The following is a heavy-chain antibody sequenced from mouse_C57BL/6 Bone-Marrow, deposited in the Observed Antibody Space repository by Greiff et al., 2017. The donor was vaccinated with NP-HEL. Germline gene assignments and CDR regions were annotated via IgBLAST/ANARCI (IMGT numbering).Heavy chain of an antibody. CDR2: INYDGSST. CDR1: GFTFSDYY. V-gene: IGHV5-16*01. J-gene: IGHJ1*03. CDR3: ERVLNYYGSSSHWYFDV. Sequence: EVHLVESEGGLVQPGSSMKLSCTASGFTFSDYYMAWVRQVPEKGLEWVANINYDGSSTYYLDSLKSRFIISRDNAKNILYLQMSSLKSEDTATYYGERVLNYYGSSSHWYFDVWGTGTTVTVSS. D-gene: IGHD1-1*01.